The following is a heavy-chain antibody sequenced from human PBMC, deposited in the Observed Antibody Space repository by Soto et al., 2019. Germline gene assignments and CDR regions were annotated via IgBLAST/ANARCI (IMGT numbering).Heavy chain of an antibody. J-gene: IGHJ6*02. CDR2: IYYSAST. Sequence: WETLSLTCTVSGGSISSYYWSWMRQPPGKGMEGIGYIYYSASTNYHPSRKSRVTISVDTSKNQFSLKLSSVTAADTAVYYCARDLGYCSGGSCYGYYYYGMDVWGQGTTVTVSS. V-gene: IGHV4-59*01. CDR3: ARDLGYCSGGSCYGYYYYGMDV. D-gene: IGHD2-15*01. CDR1: GGSISSYY.